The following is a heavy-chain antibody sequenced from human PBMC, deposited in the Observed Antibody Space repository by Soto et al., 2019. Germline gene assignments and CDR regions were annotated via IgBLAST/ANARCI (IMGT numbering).Heavy chain of an antibody. Sequence: EVQLVESGGGLVKPGGSLRLSCAASGFTFSNAWMNWVRQAPGKGLEWVGRIKSKTDGGTTDYAAPVKGRFTISRDDSKNTRYLQMNSLKTEYPPVYYCPKDNGNYDFLSGHSDYGGQEPLVSLSP. D-gene: IGHD3-3*01. J-gene: IGHJ4*02. V-gene: IGHV3-15*07. CDR2: IKSKTDGGTT. CDR1: GFTFSNAW. CDR3: PKDNGNYDFLSGHSDY.